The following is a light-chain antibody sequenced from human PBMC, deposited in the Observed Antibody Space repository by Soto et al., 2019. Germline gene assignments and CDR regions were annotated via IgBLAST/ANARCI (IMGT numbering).Light chain of an antibody. CDR2: AAS. CDR1: QTISTY. J-gene: IGKJ3*01. Sequence: DIQMTQSPSSLSASVGDRVTITCRASQTISTYLNWYQQKPGKAPKLLIYAASSLQSGVPSRFSRSGSGTDFTLTISSLQPEDFATYYCQQSYSAPFFGPGTKVDI. CDR3: QQSYSAPF. V-gene: IGKV1-39*01.